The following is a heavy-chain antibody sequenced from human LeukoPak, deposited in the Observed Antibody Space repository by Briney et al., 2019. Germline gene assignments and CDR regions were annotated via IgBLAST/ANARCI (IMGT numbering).Heavy chain of an antibody. V-gene: IGHV4-31*03. CDR1: GASITSESYF. D-gene: IGHD3-3*01. J-gene: IGHJ6*02. CDR3: AIVCGAPAFYYYGIDV. Sequence: IPSQTLSLTCNVSGASITSESYFWSWMRQHPGKGLEWIGYMHHSGRTYYNASLKSRVTISVDTSKSQFSLKVNSVTAADTAVYYCAIVCGAPAFYYYGIDVWGQGTTVTVSS. CDR2: MHHSGRT.